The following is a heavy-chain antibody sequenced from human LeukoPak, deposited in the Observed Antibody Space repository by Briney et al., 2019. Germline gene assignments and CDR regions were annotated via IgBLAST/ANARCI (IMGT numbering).Heavy chain of an antibody. CDR1: GFTFSSYA. D-gene: IGHD3-10*01. CDR3: ARVLSDFYGSGSYYNYYYYYYGMDV. Sequence: QAGRSLGLSCAASGFTFSSYAMHWVRQAPGKGLEWVAVISYDGSNKYYADSVKGRFTISRDNSKNTLYLQMNSLRAEDTAVYYCARVLSDFYGSGSYYNYYYYYYGMDVWGQGTTVTVSS. V-gene: IGHV3-30*04. CDR2: ISYDGSNK. J-gene: IGHJ6*02.